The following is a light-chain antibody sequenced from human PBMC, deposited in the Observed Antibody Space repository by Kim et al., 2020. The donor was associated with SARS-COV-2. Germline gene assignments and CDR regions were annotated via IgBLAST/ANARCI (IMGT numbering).Light chain of an antibody. Sequence: QEVTISCSGSSSNLGNSYASWYQPVPGTAPKLLIYEDHKRPSGIPDRFSGSRSGTSATLAITGLLTGDEADYYCGTWDRSLDAYVFGTGTKVTVL. CDR2: EDH. CDR3: GTWDRSLDAYV. CDR1: SSNLGNSY. V-gene: IGLV1-51*01. J-gene: IGLJ1*01.